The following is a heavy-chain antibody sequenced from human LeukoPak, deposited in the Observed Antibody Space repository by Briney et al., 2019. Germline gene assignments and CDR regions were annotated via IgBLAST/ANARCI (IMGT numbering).Heavy chain of an antibody. CDR3: ARQTYYYDSSGYLLLDY. D-gene: IGHD3-22*01. Sequence: SETLSLTCTVSAGSINNYYWSWIRQPPGKGLEWIGYIYYSGSTNYNPSLKSRVTISVDTSKKQVSLNLSSVTAADTAVYYCARQTYYYDSSGYLLLDYWGQGTLVTVSS. CDR1: AGSINNYY. V-gene: IGHV4-59*01. J-gene: IGHJ4*02. CDR2: IYYSGST.